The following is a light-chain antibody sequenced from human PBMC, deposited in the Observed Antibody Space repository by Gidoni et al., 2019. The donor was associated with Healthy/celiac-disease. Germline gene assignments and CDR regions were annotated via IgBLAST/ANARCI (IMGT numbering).Light chain of an antibody. CDR3: QQYNNWPPLT. CDR1: QSVSSN. J-gene: IGKJ4*01. Sequence: EIVMTQSPATLSESPGERATLSCRASQSVSSNLAWYQQKPGQAPRLPIYGASTRATGIPARFSGSGSGTEFTLTISSLQSEDFAVYYCQQYNNWPPLTFGGGTKVEIK. V-gene: IGKV3-15*01. CDR2: GAS.